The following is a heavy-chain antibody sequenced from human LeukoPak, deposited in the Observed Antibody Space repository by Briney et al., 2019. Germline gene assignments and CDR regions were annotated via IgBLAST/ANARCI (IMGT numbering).Heavy chain of an antibody. J-gene: IGHJ6*02. Sequence: PGGSLRLSCAASGFTFSSYAMSWVRQAPGKGLKWVSAISGSGGSTYYADSVKGRFTISRDNSKNTLYLQMNSLRAEDTAVYYCAADYGDSYGMDVWGQGTTVTVSS. CDR1: GFTFSSYA. V-gene: IGHV3-23*01. D-gene: IGHD4-17*01. CDR2: ISGSGGST. CDR3: AADYGDSYGMDV.